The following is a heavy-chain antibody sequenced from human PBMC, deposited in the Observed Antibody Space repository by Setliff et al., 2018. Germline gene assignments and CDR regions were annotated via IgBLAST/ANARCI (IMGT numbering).Heavy chain of an antibody. J-gene: IGHJ5*01. V-gene: IGHV4-59*01. Sequence: TSETLSLTCTVSGGSISSYYWSWVRQPAGKGLEWIGYIVDNAFTHYSPSLRSRVTMLVDTSKQQFSLTLRSVTAADTAVYYCAREVICGGASCYSAWLDSWGQGILVTVSS. CDR1: GGSISSYY. CDR2: IVDNAFT. CDR3: AREVICGGASCYSAWLDS. D-gene: IGHD2-15*01.